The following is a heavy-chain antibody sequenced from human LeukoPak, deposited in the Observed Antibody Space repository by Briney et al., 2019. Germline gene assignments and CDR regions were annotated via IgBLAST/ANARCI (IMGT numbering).Heavy chain of an antibody. J-gene: IGHJ6*02. V-gene: IGHV1-2*02. CDR2: INPSSGDT. CDR3: AKAQPNLYGMDV. CDR1: GYIFTGYY. Sequence: ASVKVSCKASGYIFTGYYMYWVRQAPGQGLEWMGWINPSSGDTNYAPSFQGRVTMTRDTSINTAYMDLSTLRSDDTAVYYCAKAQPNLYGMDVWGQGTTVTASS.